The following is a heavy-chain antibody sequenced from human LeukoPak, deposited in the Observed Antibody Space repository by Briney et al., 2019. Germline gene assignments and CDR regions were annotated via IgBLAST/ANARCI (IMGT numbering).Heavy chain of an antibody. Sequence: PGGSLRLSCAASGFTFSSYAMHWVRQAPGKGLEWVAVISYDGSNKYYADSVKGRFTISRDNSKNTLYLQMNSLRAEDTAVYYCAKGGGSYRTIYYFDYWGQGTLVTVSS. CDR2: ISYDGSNK. D-gene: IGHD1-26*01. J-gene: IGHJ4*02. CDR1: GFTFSSYA. CDR3: AKGGGSYRTIYYFDY. V-gene: IGHV3-30-3*01.